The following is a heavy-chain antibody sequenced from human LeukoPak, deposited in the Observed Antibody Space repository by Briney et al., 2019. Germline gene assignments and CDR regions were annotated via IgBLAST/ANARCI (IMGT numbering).Heavy chain of an antibody. CDR1: GFTFSSYA. Sequence: GGSLRLSCAASGFTFSSYAMSWVRQAPGKGLEWVSAISGSGGSTYYADSVKGRFTISRDNSKNTLYLQMNSLRAEDTAVYYCAAPGGSGSYSIDYWGQGTLVTVSS. V-gene: IGHV3-23*01. CDR2: ISGSGGST. CDR3: AAPGGSGSYSIDY. J-gene: IGHJ4*02. D-gene: IGHD3-10*01.